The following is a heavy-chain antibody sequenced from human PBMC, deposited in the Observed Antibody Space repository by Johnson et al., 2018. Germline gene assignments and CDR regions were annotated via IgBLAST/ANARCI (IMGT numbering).Heavy chain of an antibody. D-gene: IGHD1-26*01. CDR2: ISYDGSNK. V-gene: IGHV3-30*18. CDR1: GFTFSAYG. J-gene: IGHJ1*01. Sequence: QVQLVQSGGGVVQPGRSLRLSCAASGFTFSAYGIHWVRQAPGKGLEWVAVISYDGSNKYYADSVKGRFTISRDNSKNTLYLQMNSLRAEDTAVYYCAKDVNSGSYDGNFQHWGQGTLVTVSS. CDR3: AKDVNSGSYDGNFQH.